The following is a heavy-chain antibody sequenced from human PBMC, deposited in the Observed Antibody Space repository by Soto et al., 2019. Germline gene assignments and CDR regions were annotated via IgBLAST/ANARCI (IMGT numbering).Heavy chain of an antibody. CDR2: INPNSGGT. J-gene: IGHJ4*02. V-gene: IGHV1-2*04. Sequence: ASVKVSCKASRYTFTGYYMHWVRQAPGQGLEWMGWINPNSGGTNYAQKFQGWVTMTRDTSISTAYMELSRLRSDDTAVYYCARDGGGYSYGLFDYWGQGTLVTVSS. D-gene: IGHD5-18*01. CDR3: ARDGGGYSYGLFDY. CDR1: RYTFTGYY.